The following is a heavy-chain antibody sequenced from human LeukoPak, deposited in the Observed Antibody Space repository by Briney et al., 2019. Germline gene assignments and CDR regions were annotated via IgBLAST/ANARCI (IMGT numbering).Heavy chain of an antibody. CDR2: IRSSGSLI. D-gene: IGHD3-22*01. Sequence: PGGSLRLSCAVSGFTFRGYNMNWVRQAPGKGLEWVAFIRSSGSLIYYAESVKGRFTISRDNARSSLSLQMNSLRVEDTAVYYCARNFYETTGFYYDAFDIWGQGTAVTVSS. CDR3: ARNFYETTGFYYDAFDI. V-gene: IGHV3-48*04. J-gene: IGHJ3*02. CDR1: GFTFRGYN.